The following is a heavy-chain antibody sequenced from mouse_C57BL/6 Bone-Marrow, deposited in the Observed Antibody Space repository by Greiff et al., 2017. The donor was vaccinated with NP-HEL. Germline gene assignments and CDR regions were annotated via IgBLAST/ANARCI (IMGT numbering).Heavy chain of an antibody. CDR1: GFNIKDDY. D-gene: IGHD1-1*01. CDR2: IDPENGDT. Sequence: VQLQQSGAELVRPGASVKLSCTVSGFNIKDDYMHWVKQRPEQGLEWIGWIDPENGDTEYASKFQGKATITADTSSNTAYLQLSSLTSEDTAVYHCTTGGSSPYAMDYWGQGTSVTVSS. V-gene: IGHV14-4*01. CDR3: TTGGSSPYAMDY. J-gene: IGHJ4*01.